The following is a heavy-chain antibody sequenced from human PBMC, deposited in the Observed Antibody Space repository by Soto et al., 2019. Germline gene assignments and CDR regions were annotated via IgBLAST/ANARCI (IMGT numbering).Heavy chain of an antibody. CDR3: PGGEDAFFYSGLDV. CDR1: GGSITSSY. V-gene: IGHV4-59*01. D-gene: IGHD1-26*01. J-gene: IGHJ6*02. CDR2: IYDTGISGYTPST. Sequence: PSETLSLTCTVSGGSITSSYWSWIRRPPGKGLEWIAYIYDTGISGYTPSTSYNPSLKSQVTMSVDTSKSQFSLKLTSVTAADTDVYYCPGGEDAFFYSGLDVGGQGIAVTVS.